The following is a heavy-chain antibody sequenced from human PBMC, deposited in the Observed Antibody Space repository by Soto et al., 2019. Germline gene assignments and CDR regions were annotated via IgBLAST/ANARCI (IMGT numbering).Heavy chain of an antibody. CDR3: ARLSPAVAVTNYGMDV. V-gene: IGHV5-51*01. D-gene: IGHD2-15*01. CDR2: IYPGDSDT. Sequence: GESLKISCKGSGYSFTSYWIGWVRQMPGKGLEWMGIIYPGDSDTRYSPSFQGQVTISADKSISTAYLQWSSLKASDTAMYYCARLSPAVAVTNYGMDVWGQGTTVTVSS. CDR1: GYSFTSYW. J-gene: IGHJ6*02.